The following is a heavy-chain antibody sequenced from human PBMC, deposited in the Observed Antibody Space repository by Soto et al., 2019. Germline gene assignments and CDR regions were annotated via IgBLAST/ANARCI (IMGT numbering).Heavy chain of an antibody. D-gene: IGHD6-19*01. CDR2: ISAYNGNT. J-gene: IGHJ6*03. V-gene: IGHV1-18*01. Sequence: QDQLVQSGVEVKKPGASVKVSCRASAYSFTNYGITWVRQAPGQGFEWMGWISAYNGNTNYAQKFQGRVTMTTDAYTSTAYLELRSLRSDDTAVYYCARDRGVAPPVAGNTHYYYYMDVWGKGTTVTVSS. CDR3: ARDRGVAPPVAGNTHYYYYMDV. CDR1: AYSFTNYG.